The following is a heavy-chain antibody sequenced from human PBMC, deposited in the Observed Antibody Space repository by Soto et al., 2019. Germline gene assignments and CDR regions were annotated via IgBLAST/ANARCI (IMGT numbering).Heavy chain of an antibody. CDR1: GFTVSTNY. CDR2: IYSGGST. J-gene: IGHJ4*02. D-gene: IGHD3-16*01. CDR3: ARGEPHHYFDY. Sequence: EVQLVESGGGLVQPGGSLRLSCAASGFTVSTNYMNWVRQAPGKGLEWVSVIYSGGSTYYADSVKGRFTISRDNSKNTLFLQMNSLRVEDTAEYYCARGEPHHYFDYWGQGTLVTVSS. V-gene: IGHV3-66*01.